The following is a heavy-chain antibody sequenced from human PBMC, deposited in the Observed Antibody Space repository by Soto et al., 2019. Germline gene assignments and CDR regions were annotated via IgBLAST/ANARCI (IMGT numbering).Heavy chain of an antibody. CDR1: GGTFSSYA. Sequence: QVQLVQSGAEVKKPGSSVKVSCKASGGTFSSYAISWVRQAPGQGLEWMGGIIPIFGTANYAQKFQGRVTITADESTSTACMEVSSLRSDDTAVYYCARDIAAAGFYYYYGMDVWGQGTTVTVSS. J-gene: IGHJ6*02. D-gene: IGHD6-13*01. CDR3: ARDIAAAGFYYYYGMDV. V-gene: IGHV1-69*01. CDR2: IIPIFGTA.